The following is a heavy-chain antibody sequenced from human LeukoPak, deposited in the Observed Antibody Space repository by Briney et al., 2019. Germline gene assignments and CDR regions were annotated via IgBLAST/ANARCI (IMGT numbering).Heavy chain of an antibody. V-gene: IGHV3-33*01. Sequence: PGGSLRLSCAASGFTFSNYVMHWVRQAPGKGLEWVAVIWYDGSDKYHADSVKGRFTISRDNSKNTLYLQMNSLRVEDTAVYYCARPVVLGAYLRGAYYFYSWGQGSPVTVSS. CDR2: IWYDGSDK. D-gene: IGHD3-16*01. CDR3: ARPVVLGAYLRGAYYFYS. J-gene: IGHJ4*02. CDR1: GFTFSNYV.